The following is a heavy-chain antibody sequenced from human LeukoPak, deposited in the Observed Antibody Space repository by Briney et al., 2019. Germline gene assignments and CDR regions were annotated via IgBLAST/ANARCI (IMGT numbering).Heavy chain of an antibody. Sequence: MTSETLSLTCSVSGGSISNHYWSWIRQPPGKGPEWIGSINHGGGTNYNPSLKSRVTVSVDTSKNQFSLKLNSVTAADTAVYYCARATFDWLSYFLDCWGQGTLVTVSA. D-gene: IGHD3-9*01. J-gene: IGHJ4*02. CDR3: ARATFDWLSYFLDC. V-gene: IGHV4-59*11. CDR1: GGSISNHY. CDR2: INHGGGT.